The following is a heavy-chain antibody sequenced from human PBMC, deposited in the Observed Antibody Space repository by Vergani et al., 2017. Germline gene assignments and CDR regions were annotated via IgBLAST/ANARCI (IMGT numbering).Heavy chain of an antibody. CDR3: AGQQLVGYYFDY. V-gene: IGHV4-38-2*01. CDR1: GYSISSGYY. J-gene: IGHJ4*02. Sequence: QVQLQESGPGLVKPSETLSLTCAVSGYSISSGYYWGWIRQPRGKGLEWIGSSYHSGSTYYNPSLKSRVTISVDTSKNQFSLKLSSVTAADTAVYYCAGQQLVGYYFDYWGQGTLVTVSS. CDR2: SYHSGST. D-gene: IGHD6-13*01.